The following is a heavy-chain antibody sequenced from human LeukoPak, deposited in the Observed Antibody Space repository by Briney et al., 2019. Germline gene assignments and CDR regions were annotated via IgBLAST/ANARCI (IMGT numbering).Heavy chain of an antibody. Sequence: SVKVSCKASGGTFSSYAISWVRQAPGQGLEWMGRIIPILGIANYAQKLQGRVTITADKSTSTAYMELSSLRSEDTAVYYCAGSVVVVGTSAFDIWGQGTMVTVSS. V-gene: IGHV1-69*04. J-gene: IGHJ3*02. CDR3: AGSVVVVGTSAFDI. CDR2: IIPILGIA. D-gene: IGHD2-15*01. CDR1: GGTFSSYA.